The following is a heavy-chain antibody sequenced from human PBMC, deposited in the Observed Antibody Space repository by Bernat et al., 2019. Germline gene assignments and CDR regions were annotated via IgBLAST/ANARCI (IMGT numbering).Heavy chain of an antibody. CDR1: GFTFSNYE. Sequence: EVQLVESGGGLVQPGGSLRLSCVAFGFTFSNYEMNWVRQAPGKGLEWVSYIGSSGITIYYTESVKGRFTISRDNAKNSLYLQMNSLRAEDTAVYYCAVITMVQGVGTFPDYWGQGTLVSVSS. V-gene: IGHV3-48*03. CDR2: IGSSGITI. D-gene: IGHD3-10*01. J-gene: IGHJ4*02. CDR3: AVITMVQGVGTFPDY.